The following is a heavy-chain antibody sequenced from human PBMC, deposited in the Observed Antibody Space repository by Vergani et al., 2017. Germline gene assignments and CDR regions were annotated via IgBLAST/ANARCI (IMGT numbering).Heavy chain of an antibody. CDR3: VRAGRIGMPSDAFHI. CDR2: FNTSGGNI. D-gene: IGHD1-26*01. Sequence: QVQLVQSGAEVKKPGASVKVSCKTSGYIFSDYYIHWVRQAPGQGLEWVGWFNTSGGNIDCAQKFQGRVTMTKDSSISTAYLELSSLRSVDTAMYYCVRAGRIGMPSDAFHIWGQATSVIV. V-gene: IGHV1-2*02. J-gene: IGHJ3*02. CDR1: GYIFSDYY.